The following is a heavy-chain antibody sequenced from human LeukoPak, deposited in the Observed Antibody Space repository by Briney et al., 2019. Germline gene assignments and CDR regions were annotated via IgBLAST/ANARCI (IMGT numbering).Heavy chain of an antibody. Sequence: GASVKVSCKASGYTFTGYYMHWVRQAPGQGIEWMGWINPNSGGTNYAQKFQGRVTMTRDTSISTAYMELSRLRSDDTAVYYGGSSSWYFHNGNDAFDIWGQGTMVTVSS. CDR3: GSSSWYFHNGNDAFDI. J-gene: IGHJ3*02. V-gene: IGHV1-2*02. CDR1: GYTFTGYY. D-gene: IGHD6-13*01. CDR2: INPNSGGT.